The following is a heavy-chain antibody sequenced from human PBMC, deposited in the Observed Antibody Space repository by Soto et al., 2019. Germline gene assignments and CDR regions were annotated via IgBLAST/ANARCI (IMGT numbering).Heavy chain of an antibody. CDR3: ASNPGRGSYQDC. J-gene: IGHJ4*02. CDR1: GDSISSNYW. D-gene: IGHD3-16*02. CDR2: IYHDGYT. Sequence: QVQLQESGPGLVKPAGTLSLTCAVSGDSISSNYWWTWVRQSPGKGLEWIGEIYHDGYTSYNPSVKSRITISMDKSRNQFSLKLSSVTAADTAVYYCASNPGRGSYQDCWGQGTLVTVSS. V-gene: IGHV4-4*02.